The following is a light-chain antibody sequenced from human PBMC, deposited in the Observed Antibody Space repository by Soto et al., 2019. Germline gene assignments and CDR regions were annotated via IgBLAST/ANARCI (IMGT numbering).Light chain of an antibody. V-gene: IGKV1-5*01. CDR3: QQYNSYWT. CDR2: DAS. Sequence: DIQMTQSPSTLSASVGDRVTITCRASQSISSWLAWYQQKPGKAPKLLIYDASSLESGVPSRFSGSGSGTEFALTISSLQPDDFATYYCQQYNSYWTFSQGTKVDI. CDR1: QSISSW. J-gene: IGKJ1*01.